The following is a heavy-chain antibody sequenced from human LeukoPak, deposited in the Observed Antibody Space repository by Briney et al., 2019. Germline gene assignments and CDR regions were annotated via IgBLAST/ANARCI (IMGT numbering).Heavy chain of an antibody. CDR3: AREIGAAAGYYYYGMDV. V-gene: IGHV4-30-4*01. CDR1: GGSISSGDGY. CDR2: IYYSGST. Sequence: SQTLSLTCTVSGGSISSGDGYWSWIRQPPGKGLEWIGYIYYSGSTNYNPSLKSRVTISVDTSKNQFSLKLSSVTAADTAVYYCAREIGAAAGYYYYGMDVWGQGTTVTVSS. J-gene: IGHJ6*02. D-gene: IGHD6-13*01.